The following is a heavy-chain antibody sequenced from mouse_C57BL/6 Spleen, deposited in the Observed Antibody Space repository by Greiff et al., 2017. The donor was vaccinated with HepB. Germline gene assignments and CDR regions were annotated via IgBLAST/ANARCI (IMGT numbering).Heavy chain of an antibody. CDR3: TRWALTTVVAYYAMDY. V-gene: IGHV1-15*01. J-gene: IGHJ4*01. D-gene: IGHD1-1*01. CDR1: GYTFTDYE. Sequence: QVQLQQSGAELVRPGASVTLSCKASGYTFTDYEMHWVKQTPVHVLEWIGAIDPETGGTAYNQKFKGKAILTADKSSSTAYMELRSLTSEDSAVYYCTRWALTTVVAYYAMDYWGQGTSVTVSS. CDR2: IDPETGGT.